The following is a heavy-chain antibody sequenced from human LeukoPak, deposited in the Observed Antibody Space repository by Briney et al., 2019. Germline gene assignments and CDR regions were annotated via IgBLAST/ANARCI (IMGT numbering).Heavy chain of an antibody. CDR3: ALGYSYGGSNWFDP. Sequence: ASVKVSCKASGYTFTSCDINWVRQATGQGLEWMGWMNPNSGNTGYAQKFQGRVTMTRNTSISTAYMELSSLRSEDTAVYYCALGYSYGGSNWFDPWGQGTLVTVSS. CDR2: MNPNSGNT. J-gene: IGHJ5*02. V-gene: IGHV1-8*01. D-gene: IGHD5-18*01. CDR1: GYTFTSCD.